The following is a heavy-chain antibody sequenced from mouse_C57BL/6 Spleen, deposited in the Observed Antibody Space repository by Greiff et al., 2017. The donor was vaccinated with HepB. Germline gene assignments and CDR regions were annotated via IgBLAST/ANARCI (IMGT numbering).Heavy chain of an antibody. CDR1: GYTFTSYW. Sequence: QVQLQQPGAELVKPGASVKLSCKASGYTFTSYWMQWVKQRPGQGLEWIGEIDPSDSYTNYNQKFKGKATLTVDTSSSTAYMQLSSLTSEDSAVYYCAKVQRPLTNWQGYFDVWGTGTTVTVSS. CDR3: AKVQRPLTNWQGYFDV. J-gene: IGHJ1*03. V-gene: IGHV1-50*01. D-gene: IGHD4-1*01. CDR2: IDPSDSYT.